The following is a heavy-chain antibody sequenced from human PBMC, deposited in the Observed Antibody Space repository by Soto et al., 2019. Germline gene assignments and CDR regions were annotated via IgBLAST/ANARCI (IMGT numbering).Heavy chain of an antibody. CDR1: GPSISSSTYY. D-gene: IGHD1-26*01. CDR3: ARQQFSGTYHDTFNI. J-gene: IGHJ3*02. Sequence: SETLSLTCTVSGPSISSSTYYWGWIRQPPGKGLEWSGSVYYSENTYDNPSLKSRVTISVDTSKNLYSLKLTSVTAADTAKYCCARQQFSGTYHDTFNIWGQGTRVTVSS. V-gene: IGHV4-39*01. CDR2: VYYSENT.